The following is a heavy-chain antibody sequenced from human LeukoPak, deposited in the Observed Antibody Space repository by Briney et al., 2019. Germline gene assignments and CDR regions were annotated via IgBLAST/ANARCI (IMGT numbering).Heavy chain of an antibody. CDR2: IYYSGST. CDR1: GGSISSGDYY. V-gene: IGHV4-30-4*01. CDR3: ARAPGLYGGIRTSDAFDI. D-gene: IGHD4-23*01. Sequence: SQTLSLTCTVSGGSISSGDYYWSWIRQPPGKGLEWIGYIYYSGSTYYNPSPKSRVTISVDTSKNQFSLKLSSVTAADTAVYYCARAPGLYGGIRTSDAFDIWGQGTMVTVSS. J-gene: IGHJ3*02.